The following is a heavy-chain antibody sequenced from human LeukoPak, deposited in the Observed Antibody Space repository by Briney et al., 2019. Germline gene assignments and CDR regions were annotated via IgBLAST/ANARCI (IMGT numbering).Heavy chain of an antibody. CDR3: ARLTGYDWESSYDY. J-gene: IGHJ4*02. V-gene: IGHV4-4*02. CDR1: GGSISSSNW. CDR2: IYYSGSA. D-gene: IGHD5-12*01. Sequence: PSGTLSLTCAVSGGSISSSNWWSWVRQPPGKGLEWIGEIYYSGSANYNPSLKSRVTISVDTSKNQFSLKLSSVTAADTAVYYCARLTGYDWESSYDYWGQGTLVTVSS.